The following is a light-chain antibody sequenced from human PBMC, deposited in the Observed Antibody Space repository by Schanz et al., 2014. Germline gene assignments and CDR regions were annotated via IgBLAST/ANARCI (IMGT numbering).Light chain of an antibody. CDR3: QQYDNLPPLT. CDR2: DAS. CDR1: QDISNY. V-gene: IGKV1-33*01. Sequence: DIQMTPSPSSLSASVGDRVTITCQASQDISNYLNWYQQKPGKAPKLLIYDASNLQTGVPSRFSGSGSGTDFTFTINTLQPEDIATYYCQQYDNLPPLTFGGGTKVEIK. J-gene: IGKJ4*01.